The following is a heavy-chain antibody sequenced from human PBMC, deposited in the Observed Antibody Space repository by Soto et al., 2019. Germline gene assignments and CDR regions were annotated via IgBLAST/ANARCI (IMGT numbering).Heavy chain of an antibody. CDR3: ARGMTTVTYYYYGMDV. CDR2: IYYSGST. V-gene: IGHV4-59*01. Sequence: SETLSLTCTVSGGSISSYYWSWIRQPPGKGLEWIGYIYYSGSTNYNPSLKSRVTISVDTSKNQFSLKLSSVTAADTAVYYCARGMTTVTYYYYGMDVWGQGTTVTVSS. J-gene: IGHJ6*02. CDR1: GGSISSYY. D-gene: IGHD4-4*01.